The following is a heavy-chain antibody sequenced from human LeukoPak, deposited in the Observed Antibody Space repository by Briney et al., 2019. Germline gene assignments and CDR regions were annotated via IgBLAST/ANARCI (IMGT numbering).Heavy chain of an antibody. J-gene: IGHJ6*03. CDR1: GYSFTSYG. Sequence: ASVKVSSKASGYSFTSYGISWVRQAPGQGLEWMGWIGAYNGNTNYAQKLQGRVTMTTDTSTSTAYMELRSLRSDDTAVYYCARDRGPLVVAAKDESDYYYYMDVWGKGTTVTISS. V-gene: IGHV1-18*01. CDR3: ARDRGPLVVAAKDESDYYYYMDV. CDR2: IGAYNGNT. D-gene: IGHD2-15*01.